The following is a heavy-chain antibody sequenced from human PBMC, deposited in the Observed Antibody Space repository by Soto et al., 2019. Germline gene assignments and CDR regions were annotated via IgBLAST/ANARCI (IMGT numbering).Heavy chain of an antibody. J-gene: IGHJ4*02. D-gene: IGHD5-18*01. CDR3: ARVGDSYGSVY. V-gene: IGHV3-11*04. CDR2: ISSSGSTI. Sequence: PGGSLRLSCAASGFTFSDYYMSWIRQAPGKGLEWVSYISSSGSTIYYADSVRGRFTISRDNAKNSLYLQMNSLSPEDTAVYFCARVGDSYGSVYWGQGTLVTVSS. CDR1: GFTFSDYY.